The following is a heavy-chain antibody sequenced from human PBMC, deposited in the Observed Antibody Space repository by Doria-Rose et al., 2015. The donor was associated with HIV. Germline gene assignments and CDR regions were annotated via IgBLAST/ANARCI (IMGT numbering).Heavy chain of an antibody. CDR3: ARIPPFSTSYYFDY. Sequence: ASGTTSTMYAINWVRHAPVPGPDWMGRIIPVLGVANYAQKFQARITITADDSTSTSYMELTTLRSDDTAIYYCARIPPFSTSYYFDYGGQGT. CDR1: GTTSTMYA. J-gene: IGHJ4*02. CDR2: IIPVLGVA. D-gene: IGHD2-2*01. V-gene: IGHV1-69*04.